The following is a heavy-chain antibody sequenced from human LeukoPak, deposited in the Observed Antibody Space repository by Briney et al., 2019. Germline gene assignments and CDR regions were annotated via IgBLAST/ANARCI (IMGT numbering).Heavy chain of an antibody. CDR2: IYPGDSDT. CDR3: ARIVVYVGLFYMDV. Sequence: GESLKISSKGSGYSFTNYWIGWVRQLPGKGLEWMGIIYPGDSDTRYSPSFQGQGTISADKSISTAYLQWSSLKASDTAMYYCARIVVYVGLFYMDVWGKGTTVTVSS. V-gene: IGHV5-51*01. J-gene: IGHJ6*03. CDR1: GYSFTNYW. D-gene: IGHD2-15*01.